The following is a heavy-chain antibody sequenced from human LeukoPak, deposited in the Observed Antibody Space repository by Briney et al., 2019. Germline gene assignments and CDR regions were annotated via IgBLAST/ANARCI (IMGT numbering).Heavy chain of an antibody. CDR3: ARVSFSVVRYYFDY. V-gene: IGHV4-30-4*01. CDR1: GGSISSGDYY. J-gene: IGHJ4*02. Sequence: SQTLSLTCTVSGGSISSGDYYWSWIRQPPGKGLEWIGYIYYSGSTYYNPSLKCRVTISVDTSKNQFSLKLISVTAADTAVYYCARVSFSVVRYYFDYWGQGTLVTVSS. CDR2: IYYSGST. D-gene: IGHD3-10*01.